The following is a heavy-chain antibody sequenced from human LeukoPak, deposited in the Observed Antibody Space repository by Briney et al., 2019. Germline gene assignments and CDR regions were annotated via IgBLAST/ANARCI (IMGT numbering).Heavy chain of an antibody. V-gene: IGHV1-2*02. Sequence: GASVKVSCKASGYTFTAYYLHWVRQAPGQGLEWMGWINPNTGATDFAQKFQGRVTMTRDTSISTAYMVLSSLRSDDTAVYYCARDRPTDYWGQGTLVTVSS. J-gene: IGHJ4*02. CDR2: INPNTGAT. CDR3: ARDRPTDY. CDR1: GYTFTAYY.